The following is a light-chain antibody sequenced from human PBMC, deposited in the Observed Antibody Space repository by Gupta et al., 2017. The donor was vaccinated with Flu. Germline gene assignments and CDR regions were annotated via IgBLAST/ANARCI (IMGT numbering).Light chain of an antibody. J-gene: IGLJ3*02. CDR3: AAWDDSLSGWV. CDR2: RNN. V-gene: IGLV1-47*01. CDR1: SSNIGSNY. Sequence: ISCSGSSSNIGSNYVYWYQQLPGTAPKLLIYRNNQRPSGVPDRFSGSKSGTSASLAISGLRSEDEADYYCAAWDDSLSGWVFGGGTKLTVL.